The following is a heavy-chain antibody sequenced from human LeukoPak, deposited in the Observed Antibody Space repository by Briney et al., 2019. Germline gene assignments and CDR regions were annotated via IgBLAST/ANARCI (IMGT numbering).Heavy chain of an antibody. D-gene: IGHD4-11*01. V-gene: IGHV3-23*01. CDR2: ISGSDGST. CDR3: ARAITVSNYYYGMDV. CDR1: GFTFSSYA. J-gene: IGHJ6*02. Sequence: PGGSLRLSCAASGFTFSSYAMSWVRQAPGKGLEWVSSISGSDGSTYYADSVRGRFTISRDNSKNTLYLQMNSLRAEDTAVYYCARAITVSNYYYGMDVWGQGTTVTVSS.